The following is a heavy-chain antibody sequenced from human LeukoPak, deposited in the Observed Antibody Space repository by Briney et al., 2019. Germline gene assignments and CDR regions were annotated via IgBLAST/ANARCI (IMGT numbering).Heavy chain of an antibody. CDR1: GGTFSSYA. CDR2: IIPIFGTA. J-gene: IGHJ5*02. D-gene: IGHD5-18*01. V-gene: IGHV1-69*05. Sequence: GSSVKVSCKASGGTFSSYAISWVRQAPGQGLEWMGGIIPIFGTANYAQKFQDRVTISRDMSTSTAYMELSSLRSEDTAVYYSAASLSDSYGYRWFDPWGQGTLVTVSS. CDR3: AASLSDSYGYRWFDP.